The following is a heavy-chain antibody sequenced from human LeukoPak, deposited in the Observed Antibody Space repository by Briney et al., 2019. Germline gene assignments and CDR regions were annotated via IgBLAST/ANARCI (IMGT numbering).Heavy chain of an antibody. V-gene: IGHV3-7*05. CDR3: ARGRLWVMGATTYYDY. Sequence: GGSLRLSCAASGFTFSNYWMSWVRQAPGKGLEWVANIKKDGSEKYYVDSVKGRFTISRDNAKNSLYLQMNSLRAEDTAVYYCARGRLWVMGATTYYDYWGQGTLVTVSP. CDR2: IKKDGSEK. D-gene: IGHD1-26*01. CDR1: GFTFSNYW. J-gene: IGHJ4*02.